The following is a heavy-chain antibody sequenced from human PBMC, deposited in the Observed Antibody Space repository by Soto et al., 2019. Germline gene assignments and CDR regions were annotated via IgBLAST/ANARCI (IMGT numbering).Heavy chain of an antibody. Sequence: QVQLVESGGGVVQPGRSLRLSCAASGFTFSSYGMHWVRQAPGKGLEWVAVIWYDGSNKYYADSVKGRFTISRDNSKNTLYLQMNSLRAEDTAVYYWARVQGADYWYFDLWGRGTLVTVSS. V-gene: IGHV3-33*01. CDR2: IWYDGSNK. CDR3: ARVQGADYWYFDL. CDR1: GFTFSSYG. J-gene: IGHJ2*01.